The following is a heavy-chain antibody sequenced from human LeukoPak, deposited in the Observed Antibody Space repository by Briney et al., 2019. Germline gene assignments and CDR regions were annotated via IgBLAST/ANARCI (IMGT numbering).Heavy chain of an antibody. Sequence: GGSLRLSCAASGFTFSSYSMNWVRQAPGKGLEWVSYISGSSTAIYYADSVKGRFTISRDNAKNSLYLQMNSLRAEDTAVYYCAGTLPHYFDYWGQGTLVTVSS. CDR3: AGTLPHYFDY. CDR1: GFTFSSYS. V-gene: IGHV3-48*01. J-gene: IGHJ4*02. CDR2: ISGSSTAI.